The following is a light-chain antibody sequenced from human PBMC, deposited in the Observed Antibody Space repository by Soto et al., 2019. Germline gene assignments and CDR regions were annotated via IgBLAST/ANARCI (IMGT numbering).Light chain of an antibody. CDR1: SSDVGAYNY. CDR3: SSFTSNSILV. V-gene: IGLV2-14*03. Sequence: QPVLTQPASVSGSPGQSITISCTGTSSDVGAYNYVSWYQQHPGKAPKLMIYDVTDRPSGVSNRFSASKSGSTASLTISGLRAEDEADYYCSSFTSNSILVFGGGTKLTVL. J-gene: IGLJ2*01. CDR2: DVT.